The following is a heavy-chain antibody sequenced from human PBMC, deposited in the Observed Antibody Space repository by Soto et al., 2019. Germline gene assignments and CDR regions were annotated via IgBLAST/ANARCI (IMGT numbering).Heavy chain of an antibody. D-gene: IGHD3-16*01. Sequence: EVQLVESGGGLVQPGGSLRLSCAASGFTFGPYWMTWVRQAPGKGLEWVAKIKPDGSEKYYVDSVKGRFTISRDNTKTSLYPQMNSLRAEDTAVYYCARPYTVAGSSYWCFDLWGRGTLVTVSS. V-gene: IGHV3-7*01. J-gene: IGHJ2*01. CDR1: GFTFGPYW. CDR2: IKPDGSEK. CDR3: ARPYTVAGSSYWCFDL.